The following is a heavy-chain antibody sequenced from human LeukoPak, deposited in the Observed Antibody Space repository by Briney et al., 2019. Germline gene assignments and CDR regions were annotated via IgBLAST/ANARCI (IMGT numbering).Heavy chain of an antibody. V-gene: IGHV1-69*13. CDR2: IIPIFGTA. J-gene: IGHJ6*03. CDR3: ARSDYSHYYYYYMDV. CDR1: GGTFSSYA. Sequence: SVKVSCKASGGTFSSYAISWVRQAPGQGLEWMGGIIPIFGTANYAQKFQGRVTITADESTSTAYMELSSLRSEDTAVYYCARSDYSHYYYYYMDVWGKGTTVTVSS. D-gene: IGHD4-11*01.